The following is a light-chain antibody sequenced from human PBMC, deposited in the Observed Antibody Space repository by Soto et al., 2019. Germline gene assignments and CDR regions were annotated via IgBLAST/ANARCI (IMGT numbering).Light chain of an antibody. J-gene: IGKJ5*01. CDR1: QNIRRY. Sequence: EVVMTQSPATLSVSPGERVTLSCRASQNIRRYLAWYQQRPGHAPRLLIFGASTRASGIPGRFSGGGSETEFTLTISGLQSEDFQVYYCQQYNDCPPITFGQGTRLEVK. CDR3: QQYNDCPPIT. V-gene: IGKV3-15*01. CDR2: GAS.